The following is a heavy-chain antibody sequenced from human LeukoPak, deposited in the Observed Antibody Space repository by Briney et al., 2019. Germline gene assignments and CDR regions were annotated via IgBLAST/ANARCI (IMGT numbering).Heavy chain of an antibody. D-gene: IGHD6-13*01. CDR1: GGSISSSSYY. CDR3: ARPMGIAAAGPNWFDP. Sequence: PSETLSLTCTVSGGSISSSSYYWGWIRQPPGKGLEWIGSIYYSGSTYYNPSLKSRVTISVDTSKNQFSLKLSSVTAADTAVYYCARPMGIAAAGPNWFDPWGQGTLVTVSS. V-gene: IGHV4-39*07. CDR2: IYYSGST. J-gene: IGHJ5*02.